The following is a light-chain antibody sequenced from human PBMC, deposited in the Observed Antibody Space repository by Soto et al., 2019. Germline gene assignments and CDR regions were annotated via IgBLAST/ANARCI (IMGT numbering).Light chain of an antibody. CDR2: GAS. V-gene: IGKV3-15*01. Sequence: EIVMMQSPATLSVSPGESVTLSCRASQLFSSNLAWYQHKPGQAPRLLIYGASTRDTGVPDRFSGSASGTEFTLTISSLQSEDFAVYYCQQYNNWPRTFGQGTRLEIK. CDR3: QQYNNWPRT. J-gene: IGKJ5*01. CDR1: QLFSSN.